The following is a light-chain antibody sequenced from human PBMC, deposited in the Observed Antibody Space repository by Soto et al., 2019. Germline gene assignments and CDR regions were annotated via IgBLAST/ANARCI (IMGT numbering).Light chain of an antibody. V-gene: IGKV1-5*03. CDR2: KAS. Sequence: IRMTRSPSSLSASTGDRVTITCRASQGISSWLAWYQQKPGKAPKLLIYKASTLKSGVPSRFSGSGSGTEFTLTISSLQPDDFATYYCQHYNSYSEAFGQGTKVDIK. CDR1: QGISSW. J-gene: IGKJ1*01. CDR3: QHYNSYSEA.